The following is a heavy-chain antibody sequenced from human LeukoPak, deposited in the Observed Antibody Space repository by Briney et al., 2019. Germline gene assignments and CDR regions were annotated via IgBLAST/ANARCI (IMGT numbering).Heavy chain of an antibody. J-gene: IGHJ5*02. CDR3: ARRITMVRGVIDWFDP. D-gene: IGHD3-10*01. CDR1: GGSFSGYY. V-gene: IGHV4-34*01. Sequence: SESLSLTCAVYGGSFSGYYWSWIRQPPGKGLEWIGEINHSGSTNYNPSLKSRVTISVDTSKNQFSLKLSSVTAADTAVYYCARRITMVRGVIDWFDPWGQGTLVTVSS. CDR2: INHSGST.